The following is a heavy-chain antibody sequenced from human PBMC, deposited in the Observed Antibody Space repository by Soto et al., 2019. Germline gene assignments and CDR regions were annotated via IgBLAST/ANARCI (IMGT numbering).Heavy chain of an antibody. V-gene: IGHV3-23*01. Sequence: SCAGTGFNFGGYAMSWVRQAPGKGLEWVSTLSGDGSRAYYADSVRGRFTVSRDNSKSTLYLRMNSLRADDTAIYYCAKRGGYAISFYDSWGQGTLVTV. CDR3: AKRGGYAISFYDS. CDR1: GFNFGGYA. CDR2: LSGDGSRA. D-gene: IGHD3-16*01. J-gene: IGHJ4*02.